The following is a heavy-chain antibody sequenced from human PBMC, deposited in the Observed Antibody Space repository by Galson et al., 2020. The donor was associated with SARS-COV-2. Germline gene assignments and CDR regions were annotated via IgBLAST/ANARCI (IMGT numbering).Heavy chain of an antibody. CDR1: GFPSRTYT. CDR3: ARDEGIRGYNYGRLYYGMDV. CDR2: ISTSSSYT. D-gene: IGHD5-18*01. V-gene: IGHV3-21*01. J-gene: IGHJ6*02. Sequence: NSGGSLRLSCAASGFPSRTYTMNWVRLAPGKGLEWVSSISTSSSYTYYVDSVKGRFSISRDNPRNSLYLQMNSLRAEDTAVYYCARDEGIRGYNYGRLYYGMDVWGQGTTVTVSS.